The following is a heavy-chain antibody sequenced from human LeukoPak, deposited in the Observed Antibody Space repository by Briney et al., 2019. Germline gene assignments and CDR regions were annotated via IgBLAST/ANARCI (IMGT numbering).Heavy chain of an antibody. D-gene: IGHD5-12*01. Sequence: SETLSLTCTVSGGSLSDHFWTWIRQPAGKGLEWIGPIRWGTAYYNPSLESRVTISLDTSNNQFSLKVTSVTAADTAVYYCARGTERTRISGYYSFDYWGRGILVTVSS. V-gene: IGHV4-4*07. CDR1: GGSLSDHF. CDR3: ARGTERTRISGYYSFDY. CDR2: IRWGTA. J-gene: IGHJ4*02.